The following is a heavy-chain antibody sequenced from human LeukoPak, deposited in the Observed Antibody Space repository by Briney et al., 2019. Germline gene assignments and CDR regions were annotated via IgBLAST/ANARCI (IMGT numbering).Heavy chain of an antibody. D-gene: IGHD3-22*01. CDR1: GYTFTGSY. Sequence: ASLKVSCKPSGYTFTGSYMNWVGQAPGHRLKCLGWISPTSTGTNYAQKFQGRVTMTRDTSISTSYMELSRLRSDETAVYSCARGGRIVVVTPTRDWGQGTLVTVSS. J-gene: IGHJ4*02. CDR3: ARGGRIVVVTPTRD. V-gene: IGHV1-2*02. CDR2: ISPTSTGT.